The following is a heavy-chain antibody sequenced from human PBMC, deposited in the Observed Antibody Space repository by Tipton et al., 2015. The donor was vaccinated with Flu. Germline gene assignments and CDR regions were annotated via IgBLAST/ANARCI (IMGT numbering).Heavy chain of an antibody. D-gene: IGHD1/OR15-1a*01. CDR1: GGSISSYY. CDR2: IYYTGST. Sequence: TLSLTCSVSGGSISSYYWSWIRQPPGKGLEWLGYIYYTGSTNYSPSLKSRATISLDTSENQLSLKLNSMTAADTAVYYCARVNRGFFDYWGQGTLVTVSS. J-gene: IGHJ4*02. V-gene: IGHV4-59*01. CDR3: ARVNRGFFDY.